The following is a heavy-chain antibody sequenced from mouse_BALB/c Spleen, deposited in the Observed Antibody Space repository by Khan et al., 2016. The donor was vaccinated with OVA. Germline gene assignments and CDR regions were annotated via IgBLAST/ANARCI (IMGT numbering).Heavy chain of an antibody. CDR2: LNPSHGYN. CDR3: VRDGSYYSNDGLFAY. CDR1: GYTFTSYT. D-gene: IGHD2-5*01. V-gene: IGHV1-4*01. J-gene: IGHJ3*01. Sequence: VQLQQSGAELAKPGASVKMSCKASGYTFTSYTIHWIKLRQGQGLAWIGYLNPSHGYNNYNQKLKDKATLTADKSSHTTYMQLSSPQSADTPVYIWVRDGSYYSNDGLFAYWVQGPLVTFSA.